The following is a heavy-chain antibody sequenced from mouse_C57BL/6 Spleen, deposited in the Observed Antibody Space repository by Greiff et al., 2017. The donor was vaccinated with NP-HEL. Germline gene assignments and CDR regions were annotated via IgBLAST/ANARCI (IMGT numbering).Heavy chain of an antibody. CDR3: ARSYYDYDEGYFDV. V-gene: IGHV1-64*01. CDR1: GYTFTSYW. D-gene: IGHD2-4*01. Sequence: QVQLKQPGAELVKPGASVKLSCKASGYTFTSYWMHWVKQRPGQGLEWIGMIHPNSGSTNYNEKFKSKATLTVDKSSSTAYMQLSSLTSEDSAVYYCARSYYDYDEGYFDVWGTGTTVTVSS. CDR2: IHPNSGST. J-gene: IGHJ1*03.